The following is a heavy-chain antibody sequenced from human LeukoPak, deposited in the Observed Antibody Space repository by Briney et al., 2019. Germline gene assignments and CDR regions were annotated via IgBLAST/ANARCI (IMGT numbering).Heavy chain of an antibody. CDR3: VRDGRYCSGGRCFPI. CDR2: ISSSGSAM. Sequence: PGGSLRLSCAASGFTFRSYEMNWVRQAPGKGLEWVSHISSSGSAMCYADSVKGRFTISRDNAKNSLYLQMNSLRAEDTALYYCVRDGRYCSGGRCFPIWGQGTLVTVST. CDR1: GFTFRSYE. J-gene: IGHJ4*02. V-gene: IGHV3-48*03. D-gene: IGHD2-15*01.